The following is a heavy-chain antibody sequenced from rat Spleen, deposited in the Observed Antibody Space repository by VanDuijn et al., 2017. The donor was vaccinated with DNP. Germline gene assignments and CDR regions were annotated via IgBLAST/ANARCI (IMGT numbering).Heavy chain of an antibody. V-gene: IGHV5-7*01. CDR3: ARAYNNYSTWFPY. Sequence: EVQLVESGGGLVQPGRSLKLSCAASGFSFRDYDMAWVRQAPSKGLEWVATIIYDGSSTYYPDSVKGRFTISRDNAKNTLYLQMNSLRSEDTATYYCARAYNNYSTWFPYWGQGVMVTVSS. CDR2: IIYDGSST. CDR1: GFSFRDYD. J-gene: IGHJ2*01. D-gene: IGHD1-10*01.